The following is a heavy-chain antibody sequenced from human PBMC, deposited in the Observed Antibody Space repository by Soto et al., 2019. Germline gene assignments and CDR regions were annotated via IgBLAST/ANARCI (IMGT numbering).Heavy chain of an antibody. CDR3: ATPAGSSADYYYYGMDV. J-gene: IGHJ6*02. CDR2: ISSSSSTI. CDR1: GFTFSSYS. Sequence: EVQLVESGGGLVQPGGSLRLSCAASGFTFSSYSMNWVRQAPGKGLEWVSYISSSSSTIYYADSVKGRFTISRDNAKNSLYLQMNSLRDEDTAVYYCATPAGSSADYYYYGMDVWGQGTTVTVSS. D-gene: IGHD6-13*01. V-gene: IGHV3-48*02.